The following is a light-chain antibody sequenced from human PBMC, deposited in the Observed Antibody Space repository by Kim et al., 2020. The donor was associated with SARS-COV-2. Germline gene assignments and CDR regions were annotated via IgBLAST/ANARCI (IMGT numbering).Light chain of an antibody. Sequence: QLVLTQSPSASASLGASVKLTCTLSSGHSSYAIAWHQQQPEKGPRYLMKLNSDGSHSKGDGIPDRSSGSSSGAERYLTISSLQSGDEADYYCQTWGTGIHWVFGGGTRRAVL. V-gene: IGLV4-69*01. CDR3: QTWGTGIHWV. CDR2: LNSDGSH. J-gene: IGLJ3*02. CDR1: SGHSSYA.